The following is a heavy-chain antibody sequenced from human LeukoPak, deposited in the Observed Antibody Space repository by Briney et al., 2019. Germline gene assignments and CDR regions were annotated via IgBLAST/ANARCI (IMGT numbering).Heavy chain of an antibody. CDR2: IWYDGSNK. V-gene: IGHV3-33*01. Sequence: GGSLRLSCAASGFTFSSYGMHWVRQAPGKGLEWVAVIWYDGSNKYYADSVKGRFTISRDNSKNTLYLRMNSLRAEDTAVYYCARNARILYYFDYWGQGTLVTVSS. CDR3: ARNARILYYFDY. CDR1: GFTFSSYG. D-gene: IGHD2-15*01. J-gene: IGHJ4*02.